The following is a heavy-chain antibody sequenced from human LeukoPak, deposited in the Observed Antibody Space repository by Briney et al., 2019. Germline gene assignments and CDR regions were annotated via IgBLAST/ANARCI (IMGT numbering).Heavy chain of an antibody. V-gene: IGHV3-48*01. CDR2: ISSSSTI. Sequence: GGSLRLSCAASGFTFSTYSMNWVRQAPGKGLEWVSYISSSSTIYYADSVKGRFTISRDNAKNSLYLQMNSLRVEDTAVYYCARRLAATMVRGVIINPTNWFDPWGQGTLVTVSS. CDR3: ARRLAATMVRGVIINPTNWFDP. D-gene: IGHD3-10*01. J-gene: IGHJ5*02. CDR1: GFTFSTYS.